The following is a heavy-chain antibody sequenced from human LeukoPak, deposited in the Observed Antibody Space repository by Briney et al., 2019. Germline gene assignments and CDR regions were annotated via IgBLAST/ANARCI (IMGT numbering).Heavy chain of an antibody. Sequence: GGSLRLSCAASGFTFSSYAMSWVRQAPGKGLEWVSAISGSGGSTYYADSVKARFTISRDNSKNTLYLQMNSLRAEDTAVYYCATQPDFWSGYSDDYWGQGTLVTVSS. V-gene: IGHV3-23*01. J-gene: IGHJ4*02. D-gene: IGHD3-3*01. CDR3: ATQPDFWSGYSDDY. CDR2: ISGSGGST. CDR1: GFTFSSYA.